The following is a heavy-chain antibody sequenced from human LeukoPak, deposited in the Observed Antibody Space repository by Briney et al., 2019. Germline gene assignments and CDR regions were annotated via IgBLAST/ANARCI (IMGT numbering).Heavy chain of an antibody. CDR3: AREAGDSSSHLDY. CDR1: GGSISSYY. D-gene: IGHD6-6*01. J-gene: IGHJ4*02. V-gene: IGHV4-59*01. CDR2: IYYSGST. Sequence: PSETLSLTCTDSGGSISSYYWSWIRQPPGKGLEWIGYIYYSGSTNYNPSLKSRVTISVDTSKNQFSLKLSSVTAADTAVYYCAREAGDSSSHLDYWGQGTLVTVSS.